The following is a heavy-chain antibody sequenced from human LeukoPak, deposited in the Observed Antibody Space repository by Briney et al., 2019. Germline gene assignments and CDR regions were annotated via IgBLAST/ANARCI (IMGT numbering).Heavy chain of an antibody. V-gene: IGHV3-23*01. Sequence: GGSLRLSCAASGFTFSSYAMSWVRQAPGKGLEWVSAISGSGGSTYYADSVKGRFTISRDNSKNTLYLQMNSLRAEDTAVYYCAKATHYDILTGYSYFDYWGQGTLVTVSS. CDR1: GFTFSSYA. J-gene: IGHJ4*02. CDR2: ISGSGGST. CDR3: AKATHYDILTGYSYFDY. D-gene: IGHD3-9*01.